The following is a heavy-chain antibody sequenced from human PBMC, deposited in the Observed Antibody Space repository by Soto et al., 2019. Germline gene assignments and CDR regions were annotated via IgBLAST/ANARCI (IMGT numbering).Heavy chain of an antibody. CDR2: IYHSGST. CDR3: ARDLGYDSSGYNNTPYGY. V-gene: IGHV4-4*02. J-gene: IGHJ4*02. Sequence: SETLSLTCAVSGGSISSSNWWSWVRQPPGKGLEWIGEIYHSGSTNYNPSLKSRVTISVDKSKNQFSLKLSSVSAADTAVYYCARDLGYDSSGYNNTPYGYWGQGTLVTVSS. CDR1: GGSISSSNW. D-gene: IGHD3-22*01.